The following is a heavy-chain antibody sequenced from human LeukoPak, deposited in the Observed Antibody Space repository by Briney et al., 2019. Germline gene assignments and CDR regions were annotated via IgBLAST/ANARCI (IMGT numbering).Heavy chain of an antibody. CDR1: GFTFSSYA. CDR3: ARDVVRIQLWFDY. D-gene: IGHD5-18*01. V-gene: IGHV3-30-3*01. Sequence: PGGSLRLSCAASGFTFSSYAMHWVRQAPGKGLEWVAVISYDGSNKYYADSVKGRFTISRDNSKNTLYLQMNSLRAEDTAVYYCARDVVRIQLWFDYWGQGTLVTVSS. J-gene: IGHJ4*02. CDR2: ISYDGSNK.